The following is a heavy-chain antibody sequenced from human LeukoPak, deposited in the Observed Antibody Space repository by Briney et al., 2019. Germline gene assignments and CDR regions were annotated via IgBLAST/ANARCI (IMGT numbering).Heavy chain of an antibody. Sequence: SETLSLTCTVSGGSISSSNYYWGWIRQPPGKGLEWLGSLSGSTYYNPSLKSRVTISGDTSKNQFSLNLSSVTAADTAVYYCVRSVVVPAAFNWFDPWGQGILVTVSS. CDR1: GGSISSSNYY. CDR2: LSGST. CDR3: VRSVVVPAAFNWFDP. J-gene: IGHJ5*02. V-gene: IGHV4-39*01. D-gene: IGHD2-2*01.